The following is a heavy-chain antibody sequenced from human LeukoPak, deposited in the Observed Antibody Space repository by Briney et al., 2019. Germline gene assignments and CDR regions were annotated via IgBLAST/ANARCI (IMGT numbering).Heavy chain of an antibody. CDR2: ISAYNGNT. D-gene: IGHD3/OR15-3a*01. Sequence: GASVKVSCKASGYTFTSYGISWVRQAPGQGLEWMGWISAYNGNTNYAQKLQGRVTMTTDTSTSTAYMELRSLRSDDTAVYYCARVGAIWTKSHLGYWGQGTLVTVSS. J-gene: IGHJ4*02. V-gene: IGHV1-18*01. CDR3: ARVGAIWTKSHLGY. CDR1: GYTFTSYG.